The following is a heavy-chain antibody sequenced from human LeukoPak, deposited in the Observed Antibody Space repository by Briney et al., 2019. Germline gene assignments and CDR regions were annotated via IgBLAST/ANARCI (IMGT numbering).Heavy chain of an antibody. Sequence: ASVKVSCKASRYTFTSYYMHWVRQAPGQGLEWMGIINPSGGSTSYAQKFQGRVTMTRDMSTSTVYMELSSLRSEDTAVYYCARDTAAAGTGNWFDPWGQGTLVTVSS. J-gene: IGHJ5*02. CDR2: INPSGGST. V-gene: IGHV1-46*01. D-gene: IGHD6-13*01. CDR3: ARDTAAAGTGNWFDP. CDR1: RYTFTSYY.